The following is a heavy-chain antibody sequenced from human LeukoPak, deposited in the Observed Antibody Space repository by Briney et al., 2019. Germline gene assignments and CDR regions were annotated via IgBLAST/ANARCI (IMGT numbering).Heavy chain of an antibody. J-gene: IGHJ4*02. CDR2: IWYDGSKK. D-gene: IGHD4-23*01. CDR1: GFTFSSYS. CDR3: TRRDGDNDRGFDY. Sequence: GGSLRLSCAVSGFTFSSYSMNWVRQAPGKGLEWVAVIWYDGSKKYYADSVKGRFTISRDNSKNTLYLQMNSLRAEDTAVYYCTRRDGDNDRGFDYWGQGTLVTVSS. V-gene: IGHV3-33*08.